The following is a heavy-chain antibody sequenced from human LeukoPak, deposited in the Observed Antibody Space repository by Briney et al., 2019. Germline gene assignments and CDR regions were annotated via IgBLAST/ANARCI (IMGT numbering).Heavy chain of an antibody. CDR2: IYYSGST. CDR3: ARLPITMVRGVINSYGMDV. J-gene: IGHJ6*02. D-gene: IGHD3-10*01. V-gene: IGHV4-59*08. CDR1: GGSISSYY. Sequence: PSETLSLTCTVSGGSISSYYWSWIRQPPGKGLEWIGYIYYSGSTNYNPSLKSRVTISVDMSKNQFSLKLSSVTAADTAVYYCARLPITMVRGVINSYGMDVWGQGTTVTVSS.